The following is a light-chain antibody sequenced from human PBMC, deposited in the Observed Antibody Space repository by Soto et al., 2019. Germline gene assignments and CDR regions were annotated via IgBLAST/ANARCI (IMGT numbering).Light chain of an antibody. V-gene: IGLV1-44*01. CDR1: SSNIGSNT. Sequence: QAVVTQPPSVSGTPGQRVTISCSGSSSNIGSNTANWYQQLPGTAPKLLIYSNNQRPSGVPDRFSGSKSGTSASLAISGRQSEDEADYYCAPWDDSLNGPVFGGGTKLTV. CDR3: APWDDSLNGPV. J-gene: IGLJ3*02. CDR2: SNN.